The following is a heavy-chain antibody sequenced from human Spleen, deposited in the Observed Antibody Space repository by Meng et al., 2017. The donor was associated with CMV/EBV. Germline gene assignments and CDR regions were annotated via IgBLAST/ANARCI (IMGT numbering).Heavy chain of an antibody. V-gene: IGHV3-43*01. D-gene: IGHD3-22*01. CDR1: GFTFDDYT. J-gene: IGHJ4*02. CDR2: ISWDGGST. Sequence: GESLKISCAASGFTFDDYTMHWVRQAPGKGLEWVSLISWDGGSTYYADSVKGRFTISRDNSKNSLYLQMNSLRTEDTALYYCARDPWASDSSGFDYWGQGALVTVSS. CDR3: ARDPWASDSSGFDY.